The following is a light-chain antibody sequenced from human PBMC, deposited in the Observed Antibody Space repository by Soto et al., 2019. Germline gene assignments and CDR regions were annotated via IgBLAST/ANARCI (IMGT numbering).Light chain of an antibody. V-gene: IGLV4-69*01. Sequence: QHVLTQSPSASASLGASVKLTCTLSSGHSSNAIVWHQQQPEKGPRYLMKINSDGSHSQGDGIPDRFSGSSSGAERYLTISSLQSEDEADYYCQTWGTGFWVFGGGTKLTVL. CDR1: SGHSSNA. J-gene: IGLJ3*02. CDR3: QTWGTGFWV. CDR2: INSDGSH.